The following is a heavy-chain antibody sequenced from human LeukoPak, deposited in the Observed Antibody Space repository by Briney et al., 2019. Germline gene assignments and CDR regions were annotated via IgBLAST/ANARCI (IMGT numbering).Heavy chain of an antibody. CDR2: IFYSGYT. J-gene: IGHJ4*02. CDR1: GGSISSNSYY. V-gene: IGHV4-39*07. D-gene: IGHD1-1*01. CDR3: ARDYNWWYFDY. Sequence: PSETLSLTCTVSGGSISSNSYYWGWIRQPPGKGLEWIGSIFYSGYTYYNPSLKSRVTISVDTSKNQFSLKLSSVTAADTAVYYCARDYNWWYFDYWGQGTLVTVSS.